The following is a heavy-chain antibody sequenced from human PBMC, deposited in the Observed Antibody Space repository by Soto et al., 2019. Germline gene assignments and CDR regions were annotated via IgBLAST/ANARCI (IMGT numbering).Heavy chain of an antibody. Sequence: GGSLRLSCTASGFTFGDYAMSWFRQAPGKGLDWVGFIRSKAYGGTTEYAASVKGRFTISRDDSKSIAYLQMNSLKTEDTAVYYCTRDPYSRLYYYYYGMDVWGQAXTVTGS. CDR3: TRDPYSRLYYYYYGMDV. V-gene: IGHV3-49*03. CDR2: IRSKAYGGTT. CDR1: GFTFGDYA. J-gene: IGHJ6*02. D-gene: IGHD6-13*01.